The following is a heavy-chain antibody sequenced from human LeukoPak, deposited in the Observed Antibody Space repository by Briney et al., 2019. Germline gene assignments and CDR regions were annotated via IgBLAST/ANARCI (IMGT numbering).Heavy chain of an antibody. CDR1: GYNFTNSW. V-gene: IGHV5-51*01. Sequence: GESLRISCKSSGYNFTNSWIGWVRQMPGKGLEWMGIIYPGDSDTKYSPSFQGQVTISADKSINTAYLQWSSLKASDTAMYYCARRLDYSDAFDIWAQGTMVTVSS. CDR3: ARRLDYSDAFDI. J-gene: IGHJ3*02. CDR2: IYPGDSDT. D-gene: IGHD3-16*01.